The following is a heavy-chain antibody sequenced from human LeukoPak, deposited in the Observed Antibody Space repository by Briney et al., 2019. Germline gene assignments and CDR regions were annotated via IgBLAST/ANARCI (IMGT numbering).Heavy chain of an antibody. Sequence: EGSLRLSYAASGVTVSTNYMSWVRQAPGKGLEWVSIIYSGGATFYADSVKGRFTISRDNSKNTLYLQMNSLRAEDTAVYYCAKPPSGYDYYYGMDVWGQGTTVTVS. V-gene: IGHV3-53*01. CDR3: AKPPSGYDYYYGMDV. J-gene: IGHJ6*02. D-gene: IGHD6-19*01. CDR2: IYSGGAT. CDR1: GVTVSTNY.